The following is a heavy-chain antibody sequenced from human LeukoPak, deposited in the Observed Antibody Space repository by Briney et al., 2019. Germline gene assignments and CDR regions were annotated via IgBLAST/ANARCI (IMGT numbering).Heavy chain of an antibody. D-gene: IGHD3-22*01. J-gene: IGHJ5*02. Sequence: GASVKVSCKASGGTSSSYAISWVRQAPGQGLEWMGGIIPIFGTANYAQKFQGRVTITADESTSTAYMELSSLRSEDTAVYYRARASPVYYDSSGYTYNWFDPWGQGTLVTVSS. V-gene: IGHV1-69*13. CDR2: IIPIFGTA. CDR3: ARASPVYYDSSGYTYNWFDP. CDR1: GGTSSSYA.